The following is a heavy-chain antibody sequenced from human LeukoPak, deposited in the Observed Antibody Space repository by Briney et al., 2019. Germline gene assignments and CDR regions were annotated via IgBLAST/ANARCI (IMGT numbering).Heavy chain of an antibody. Sequence: GGSLRLSRAASGFTFSDYYMSWIRQAPGRGLEWVSYISSSSSYTNYADSVKGRFTISRDNAKNSLYLQMNSLRAEDTAVYYCAREKSGTTSYYFDYWGQGTLVTVSS. CDR3: AREKSGTTSYYFDY. V-gene: IGHV3-11*06. J-gene: IGHJ4*02. D-gene: IGHD1-1*01. CDR2: ISSSSSYT. CDR1: GFTFSDYY.